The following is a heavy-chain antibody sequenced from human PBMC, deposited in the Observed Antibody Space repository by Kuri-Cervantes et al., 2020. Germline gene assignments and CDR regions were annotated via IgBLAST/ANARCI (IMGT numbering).Heavy chain of an antibody. CDR1: GGSFSGYY. Sequence: SQTLSLTCAVYGGSFSGYYWSWIRQPPGKGLEWIGYIYYSGSTNYNPSLKSRVTISVDTSKNQFSLKLSSVTAADTAVYYCASLGIAVAGTSVWGQGTLVTVSS. CDR2: IYYSGST. CDR3: ASLGIAVAGTSV. V-gene: IGHV4-59*08. D-gene: IGHD6-19*01. J-gene: IGHJ4*02.